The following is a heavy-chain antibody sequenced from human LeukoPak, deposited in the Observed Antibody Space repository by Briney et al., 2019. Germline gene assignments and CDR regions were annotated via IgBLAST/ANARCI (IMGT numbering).Heavy chain of an antibody. J-gene: IGHJ4*02. CDR3: ARDGSGSGSYPFDY. CDR2: IKQDGSEK. Sequence: GGSLRLSCAASGFTFSSYWMSWVRQAPGKGLEWVANIKQDGSEKYYVDSVKGRFTISRDNAKNSLYLQMNSLRAENTAVYYCARDGSGSGSYPFDYWGQGTLVTASS. D-gene: IGHD3-10*01. V-gene: IGHV3-7*01. CDR1: GFTFSSYW.